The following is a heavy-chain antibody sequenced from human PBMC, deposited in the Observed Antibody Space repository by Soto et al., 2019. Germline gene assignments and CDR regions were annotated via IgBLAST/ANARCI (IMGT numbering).Heavy chain of an antibody. CDR3: ATRITVFGLLIPPFDP. V-gene: IGHV4-34*01. D-gene: IGHD3-3*01. Sequence: SETLPLTCAVYGGSVNGYYWNWIRQPPGKGLEWIGEINHTGGTHYNPSLKSRVTMSVDTSKNQFSLRLSSVTAADTAIYYCATRITVFGLLIPPFDPWGQGTQVTVSS. J-gene: IGHJ5*02. CDR2: INHTGGT. CDR1: GGSVNGYY.